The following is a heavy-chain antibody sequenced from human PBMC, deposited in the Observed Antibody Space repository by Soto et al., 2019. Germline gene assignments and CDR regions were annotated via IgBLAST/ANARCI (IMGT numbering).Heavy chain of an antibody. CDR1: GGTFSNYA. CDR3: ASDPLGFGYTYGDV. J-gene: IGHJ6*01. CDR2: IIPIDATV. Sequence: QVQLVQSGAEVKKPGSSVKVSCKASGGTFSNYALISWVRQAPGQGLEWMGGIIPIDATVNYAQKFQGRITITADESTTTSYMDMGSLRSEDPAAYYCASDPLGFGYTYGDVWGQGTTVTVSS. V-gene: IGHV1-69*12. D-gene: IGHD3-10*01.